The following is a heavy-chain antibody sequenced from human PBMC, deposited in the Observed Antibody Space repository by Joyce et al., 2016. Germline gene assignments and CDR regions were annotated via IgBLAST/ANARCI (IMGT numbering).Heavy chain of an antibody. CDR2: IDTNCGTT. V-gene: IGHV3-64D*06. J-gene: IGHJ5*01. Sequence: EVQLVESGGGLVQRGGSLRLSCSASGFTFRNYAMHWVRQAPGKRPKYVSSIDTNCGTTYYADSVKGRFIISRDNSNNTLYLQMSLLRIEDTAIYYCVKGPGEIVVDWFASWGQGTLVAVSS. CDR1: GFTFRNYA. D-gene: IGHD2-15*01. CDR3: VKGPGEIVVDWFAS.